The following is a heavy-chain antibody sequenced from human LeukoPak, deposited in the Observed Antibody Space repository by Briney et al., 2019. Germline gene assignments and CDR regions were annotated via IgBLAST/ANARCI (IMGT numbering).Heavy chain of an antibody. CDR2: IYYSGST. J-gene: IGHJ4*02. CDR3: ARQGGSGYFDY. V-gene: IGHV4-59*08. Sequence: SETLSLTCNVSGGSINNYYWSWIRQPPGKGLEWIGYIYYSGSTNYNPSLKSRVTISVDTSKNQFSLKLSSVTAADTAVYYCARQGGSGYFDYWGQGTLVTVSS. CDR1: GGSINNYY. D-gene: IGHD5-12*01.